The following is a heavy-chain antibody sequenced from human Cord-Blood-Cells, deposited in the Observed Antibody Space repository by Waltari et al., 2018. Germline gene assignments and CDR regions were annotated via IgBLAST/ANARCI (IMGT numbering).Heavy chain of an antibody. CDR2: MNPNSGNT. CDR3: ARLSAGTSFDY. V-gene: IGHV1-8*03. CDR1: EYTFTRYD. J-gene: IGHJ4*02. Sequence: QVQLVQSGAEVKTPGASVTVSCTPSEYTFTRYDINCGRQATGQGLEWMGWMNPNSGNTGYAQKFQGRVTITRNTSISTAYMELSSLRSEDTAVYYCARLSAGTSFDYWGQGTLVTVSS. D-gene: IGHD6-19*01.